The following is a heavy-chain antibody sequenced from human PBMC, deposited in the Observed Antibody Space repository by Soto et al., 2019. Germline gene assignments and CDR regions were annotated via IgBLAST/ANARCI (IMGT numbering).Heavy chain of an antibody. Sequence: PSETLSLTCTVSGNTGYVSSHYWSWIQQPPGKGLEWMGYIYYSGNTDYNTSLKSRVTISLDTSRNQFSLKLNSVTAADSAVYFCATAVASFDYWGQGTLVIVS. CDR3: ATAVASFDY. CDR1: GNTGYVSSHY. J-gene: IGHJ4*02. D-gene: IGHD5-12*01. V-gene: IGHV4-59*02. CDR2: IYYSGNT.